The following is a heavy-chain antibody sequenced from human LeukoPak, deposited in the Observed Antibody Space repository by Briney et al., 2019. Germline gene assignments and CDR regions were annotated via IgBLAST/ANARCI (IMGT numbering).Heavy chain of an antibody. CDR1: GYTFTGYY. V-gene: IGHV1-2*06. Sequence: EASVKVSCKASGYTFTGYYIHWVRQTPGQGLEWMGRISPSSGGTNYAQKFQDRVTMTRDTSISTAYMELRRLGSDDTAVYYCAREGDNSGYQPFDYWGQGTLITVSS. J-gene: IGHJ4*02. CDR2: ISPSSGGT. CDR3: AREGDNSGYQPFDY. D-gene: IGHD3-22*01.